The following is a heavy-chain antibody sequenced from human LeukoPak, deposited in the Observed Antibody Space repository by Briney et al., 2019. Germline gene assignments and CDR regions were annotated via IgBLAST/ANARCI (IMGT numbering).Heavy chain of an antibody. CDR3: ARGDYDSSGYSCDAFDI. CDR2: ISSNGGST. CDR1: GFTFSSYA. J-gene: IGHJ3*02. D-gene: IGHD3-22*01. Sequence: PGGSLRLSCAASGFTFSSYAMHWVRQAPGKGLEYVSAISSNGGSTYYANSVKGRFTISRDNSKNTLYLQMGSLRAEDMAVYYCARGDYDSSGYSCDAFDIWGQGTMVTVSS. V-gene: IGHV3-64*01.